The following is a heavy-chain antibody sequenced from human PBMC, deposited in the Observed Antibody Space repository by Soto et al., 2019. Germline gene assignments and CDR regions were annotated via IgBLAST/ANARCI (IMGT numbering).Heavy chain of an antibody. CDR3: ASAGGDYYYGMDV. CDR2: ISSSSSYT. CDR1: GFNFSDYY. V-gene: IGHV3-11*06. J-gene: IGHJ6*02. Sequence: QVQLVESGGGLVKPGGSLRLSCAASGFNFSDYYMSWIRQAPGKGLEWVSYISSSSSYTNYADSVKGRFTISRDNAKNSLYLQMNSLRAEDTAVYYCASAGGDYYYGMDVWGQGTTVTVSS. D-gene: IGHD2-8*02.